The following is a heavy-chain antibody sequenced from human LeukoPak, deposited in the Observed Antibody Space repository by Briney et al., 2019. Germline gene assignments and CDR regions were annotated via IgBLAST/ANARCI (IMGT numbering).Heavy chain of an antibody. Sequence: PAGGSLRLSCAASGFTFSSYWMSWVRQAPGKGLEWVANIKQDGSEKYYVDSVKGRFTISRDNAKNSLYLQMNSLRAEDTAVYYCARGDDCSGGSCYLLDYYMDVWGKGTTVTVSS. CDR3: ARGDDCSGGSCYLLDYYMDV. J-gene: IGHJ6*03. D-gene: IGHD2-15*01. CDR2: IKQDGSEK. CDR1: GFTFSSYW. V-gene: IGHV3-7*01.